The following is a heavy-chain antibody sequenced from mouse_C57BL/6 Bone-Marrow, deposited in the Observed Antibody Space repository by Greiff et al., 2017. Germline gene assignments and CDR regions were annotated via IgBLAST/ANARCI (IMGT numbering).Heavy chain of an antibody. CDR2: ISDGGSYT. Sequence: DVMLVESGGGLVKPGGSLKLSCAASGFSFSSYAMSWVRQTPEKRLEWVATISDGGSYTYYPDNVKGRFTISRDNAKNNLYLQMSHLKSEDTAMYYCARDDGFPFAYWGQGTLVTVSA. V-gene: IGHV5-4*01. CDR1: GFSFSSYA. J-gene: IGHJ3*01. CDR3: ARDDGFPFAY.